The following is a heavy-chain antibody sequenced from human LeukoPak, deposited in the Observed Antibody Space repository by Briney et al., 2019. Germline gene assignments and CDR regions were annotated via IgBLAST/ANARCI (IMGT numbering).Heavy chain of an antibody. V-gene: IGHV5-51*01. D-gene: IGHD3-9*01. J-gene: IGHJ6*03. CDR1: GYRFTSYW. CDR3: ARHPRYFDALTRCDYYYYMDV. CDR2: IYPGDSDT. Sequence: GESLKISWKGSGYRFTSYWNGLVRPIPGKGLELMGIIYPGDSDTRYSPSFQGQVTISADKSISTAYLQWSSLKASDTAMYYCARHPRYFDALTRCDYYYYMDVWGKGTTVTVS.